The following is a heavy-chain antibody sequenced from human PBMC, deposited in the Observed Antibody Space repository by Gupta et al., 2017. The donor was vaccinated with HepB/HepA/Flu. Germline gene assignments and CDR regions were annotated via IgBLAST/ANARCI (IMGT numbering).Heavy chain of an antibody. CDR3: ASVVCGSSPVCDD. D-gene: IGHD6-6*01. CDR2: IKPDGSEK. V-gene: IGHV3-7*01. CDR1: GFTFSSYW. Sequence: EEKLVESGGGLVQPGGSLRPPCAASGFTFSSYWMSWARQAPGKGLEWVANIKPDGSEKYYVDSVKGRFTISRDNAKQSLYLQLNSLRAEDTAVYYCASVVCGSSPVCDDWGQGTLVTVSS. J-gene: IGHJ4*02.